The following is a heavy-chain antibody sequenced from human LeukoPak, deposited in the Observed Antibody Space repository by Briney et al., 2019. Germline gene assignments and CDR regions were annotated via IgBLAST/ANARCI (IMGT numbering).Heavy chain of an antibody. J-gene: IGHJ4*02. V-gene: IGHV1-18*01. CDR2: ISAYNGNT. Sequence: XGWISAYNGNTNYAQKLQGRVTMTTDTSTSTAYMELRSLRSDDTAVYYCARTRGIAAAGTEDYWGQGTLVTVSS. D-gene: IGHD6-13*01. CDR3: ARTRGIAAAGTEDY.